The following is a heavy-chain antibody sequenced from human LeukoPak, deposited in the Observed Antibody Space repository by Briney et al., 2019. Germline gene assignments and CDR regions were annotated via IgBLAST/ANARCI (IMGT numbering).Heavy chain of an antibody. Sequence: ASVKVSCKASGYTFTGYYMHWVRQAPGQGREWMGWINPNSGGTNYAQKFQGRVTMTRDTSISTAYMELSRLRSDDTAVYYCARDLRDYGDYTLRDYWGQGTLVTVSS. CDR1: GYTFTGYY. J-gene: IGHJ4*02. CDR2: INPNSGGT. V-gene: IGHV1-2*02. CDR3: ARDLRDYGDYTLRDY. D-gene: IGHD4-17*01.